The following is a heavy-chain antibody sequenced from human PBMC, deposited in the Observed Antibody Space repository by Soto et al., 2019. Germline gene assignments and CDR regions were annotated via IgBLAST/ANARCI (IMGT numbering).Heavy chain of an antibody. D-gene: IGHD3-16*02. J-gene: IGHJ3*02. CDR3: ANGRGGVIDDAFDI. V-gene: IGHV3-9*01. CDR1: GFTFDDYA. Sequence: PGGSLRLSSAASGFTFDDYAMHWVRQAPGKGLEWVSGISWNSGSIGYADFVKGRFTISRDNAKNSLYLQMNSLRAEDTALYYCANGRGGVIDDAFDIWGQGTMVTVSS. CDR2: ISWNSGSI.